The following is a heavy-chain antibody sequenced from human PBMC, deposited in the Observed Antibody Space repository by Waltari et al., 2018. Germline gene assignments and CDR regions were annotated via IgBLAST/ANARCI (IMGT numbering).Heavy chain of an antibody. D-gene: IGHD5-18*01. CDR2: IYYSGST. V-gene: IGHV4-59*01. Sequence: QVQLQESGPGLVKPSETLSLTCTVSGGSISSYYWSWIRQPPGKGLEWIGYIYYSGSTNSNPSLKSRVTISVDTSNNQFSLKLSSVTAADTAVYYCARDWSADTAMGGGFDYWGQGTLVTVSS. J-gene: IGHJ4*02. CDR1: GGSISSYY. CDR3: ARDWSADTAMGGGFDY.